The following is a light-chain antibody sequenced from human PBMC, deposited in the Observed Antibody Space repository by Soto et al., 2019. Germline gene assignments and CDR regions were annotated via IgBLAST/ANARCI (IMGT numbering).Light chain of an antibody. Sequence: IQMAQATSSLSASVGDRVTITCRASQSISSYLNWYQQKPGKAPKLLIYAASSLQSGVPSRFSGSGSGTDFTLTINSLQPEDFATYYFQQSYSTPWTFGQGTKVDIK. J-gene: IGKJ1*01. V-gene: IGKV1-39*01. CDR1: QSISSY. CDR3: QQSYSTPWT. CDR2: AAS.